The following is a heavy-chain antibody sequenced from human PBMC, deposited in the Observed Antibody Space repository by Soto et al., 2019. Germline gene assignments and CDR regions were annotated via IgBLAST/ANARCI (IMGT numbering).Heavy chain of an antibody. Sequence: SETLSLTCTVSGGSLSSYYWNWIRQPPGKGLEWIGYIYDSGSTNYNPSLKSRVTISVDTSKNQFSLKLSSVAAADTAVYYCARVPPYYYDSSGAFDIWGQGTMVTVSS. D-gene: IGHD3-22*01. J-gene: IGHJ3*02. V-gene: IGHV4-59*01. CDR1: GGSLSSYY. CDR3: ARVPPYYYDSSGAFDI. CDR2: IYDSGST.